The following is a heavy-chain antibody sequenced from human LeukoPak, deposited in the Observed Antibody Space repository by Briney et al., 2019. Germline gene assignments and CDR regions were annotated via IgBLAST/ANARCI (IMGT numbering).Heavy chain of an antibody. CDR1: GFSFRSYS. V-gene: IGHV3-21*01. CDR3: ARDRLEGGETFDS. Sequence: GGSLRLSWAASGFSFRSYSMDWVRQAPGKGLEWVSSITGSSYISYADSVKGRFTISRDNAENSLFLQMNSLRPEDTAVYFCARDRLEGGETFDSWGQGTLVTVSS. CDR2: ITGSSYI. D-gene: IGHD1-1*01. J-gene: IGHJ4*02.